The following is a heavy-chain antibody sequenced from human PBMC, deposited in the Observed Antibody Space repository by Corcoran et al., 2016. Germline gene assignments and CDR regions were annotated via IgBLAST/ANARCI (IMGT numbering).Heavy chain of an antibody. J-gene: IGHJ2*01. CDR2: INHSGST. CDR3: ARGLPTVTTHYWYFDL. Sequence: QVQLQQWGAGLLKPSETLSLTCAVYGGSFSGYYWSWIRQPPGKGLEWSGEINHSGSTNYNPSLKSRVTISVDTSKNQFSLKLSSVTAADTAVYYCARGLPTVTTHYWYFDLWGRGTLVTVSS. V-gene: IGHV4-34*01. D-gene: IGHD4-17*01. CDR1: GGSFSGYY.